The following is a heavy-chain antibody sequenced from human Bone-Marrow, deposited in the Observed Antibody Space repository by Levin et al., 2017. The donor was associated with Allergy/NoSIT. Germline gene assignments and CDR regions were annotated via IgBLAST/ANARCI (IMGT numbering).Heavy chain of an antibody. V-gene: IGHV4-30-4*01. CDR2: IYYSGST. J-gene: IGHJ4*02. D-gene: IGHD3-16*02. CDR1: GGSLTNGDYY. CDR3: ARAAYYEFVWGSFRFFDH. Sequence: SQTLSLPCAVSGGSLTNGDYYWSWIRQSPGKGLEWIGYIYYSGSTYYNPSLKSRVLISIDTSENQFSLKLKSVTATDTAVYFCARAAYYEFVWGSFRFFDHWGQGSLVTVSS.